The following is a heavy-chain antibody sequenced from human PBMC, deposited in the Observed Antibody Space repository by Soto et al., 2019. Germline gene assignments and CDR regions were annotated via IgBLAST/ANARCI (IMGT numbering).Heavy chain of an antibody. D-gene: IGHD6-13*01. V-gene: IGHV4-59*01. CDR2: IYYSGST. CDR3: ARLEAIAAVIDY. CDR1: GGSISSYY. J-gene: IGHJ4*02. Sequence: QVQLQESGPGLVKPSETLSLTCTVSGGSISSYYWSWIRQPPGKGLEWIGYIYYSGSTNYNPSLNSRVTISVDTSKNQFSLKLSSVTAADTAVYYCARLEAIAAVIDYWGQGTLVTVSS.